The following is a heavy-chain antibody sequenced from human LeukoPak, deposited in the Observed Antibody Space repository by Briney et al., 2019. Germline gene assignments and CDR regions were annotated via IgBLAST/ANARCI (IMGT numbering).Heavy chain of an antibody. D-gene: IGHD6-6*01. V-gene: IGHV5-51*01. J-gene: IGHJ4*02. CDR3: ARRWWDSSSAGFFDY. Sequence: GESLKISCKGSGYSFTSYWSGWVRQMPGKGLEWMGIIYPGDSDTRYSPSFQGQVTISADKSISTAYLQWSSLKASDTAMYYCARRWWDSSSAGFFDYWGQGTLVTVSS. CDR2: IYPGDSDT. CDR1: GYSFTSYW.